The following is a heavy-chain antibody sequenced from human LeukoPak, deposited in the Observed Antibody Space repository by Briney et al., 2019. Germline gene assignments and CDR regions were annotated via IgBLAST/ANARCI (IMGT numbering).Heavy chain of an antibody. Sequence: PGGSLRLSCAASGFTFSSYAMSWVRQAPGKGLEWVSAISGSGGSTHYTDSVKGRFTISRDNSKNTLYLQMNSLRAEDTAVYYCAKGGVWYRYFDFWGQGTLVTVSS. D-gene: IGHD2-8*01. CDR2: ISGSGGST. CDR3: AKGGVWYRYFDF. J-gene: IGHJ4*02. V-gene: IGHV3-23*01. CDR1: GFTFSSYA.